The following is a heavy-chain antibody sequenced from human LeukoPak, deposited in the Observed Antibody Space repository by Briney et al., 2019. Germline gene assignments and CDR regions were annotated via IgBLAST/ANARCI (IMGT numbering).Heavy chain of an antibody. Sequence: RPSETLSLTCTVSGGSISSYYWSWIRQPPGKGLEWIGHIYYSGTTNYIPSLKSRVTISVDTSKNQFSLKLSSVTAADTAVYYCAISRNHYDSSGYYSGFDYWGQGTLVTVSS. CDR1: GGSISSYY. D-gene: IGHD3-22*01. V-gene: IGHV4-59*01. CDR3: AISRNHYDSSGYYSGFDY. J-gene: IGHJ4*02. CDR2: IYYSGTT.